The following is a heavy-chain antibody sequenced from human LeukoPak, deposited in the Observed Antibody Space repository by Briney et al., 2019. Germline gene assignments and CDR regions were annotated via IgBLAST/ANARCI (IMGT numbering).Heavy chain of an antibody. CDR1: GFTFSTYW. CDR2: IKQDGSEK. V-gene: IGHV3-7*01. D-gene: IGHD3-3*01. J-gene: IGHJ4*02. Sequence: GGSLRLSCAASGFTFSTYWMSWVRQAPGKGLEWVANIKQDGSEKYYVDSVKGRFTISRDNAKNSLYLQMNSLRAEDTAVYYCARERQNKDFWSGGDYWGQGTLVAVSS. CDR3: ARERQNKDFWSGGDY.